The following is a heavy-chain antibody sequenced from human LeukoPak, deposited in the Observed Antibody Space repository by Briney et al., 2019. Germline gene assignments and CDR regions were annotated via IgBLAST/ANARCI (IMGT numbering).Heavy chain of an antibody. D-gene: IGHD2-21*01. J-gene: IGHJ4*02. V-gene: IGHV3-30*03. Sequence: GGSLRLSCAASGFSLSNYGMNWVRQAPGKGLEWVAVISYDGSNKYYADSVKGRFTISRDNSKNTLYLQMNSPRAEDTAVYYCAREYSFDYWGQGTLVTVSS. CDR1: GFSLSNYG. CDR3: AREYSFDY. CDR2: ISYDGSNK.